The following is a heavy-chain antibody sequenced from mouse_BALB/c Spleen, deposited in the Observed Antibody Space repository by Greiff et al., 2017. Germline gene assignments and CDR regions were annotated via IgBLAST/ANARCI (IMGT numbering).Heavy chain of an antibody. CDR3: ARPDYYGSTYVHFDY. CDR2: IYPGDGST. Sequence: QVQLKQSGPELVKPGASVKMSCKASGYTFTSYYIHWVKQRPGQGLEWIGWIYPGDGSTKYNEKFKGKTTLTADKSSSTAYMLLSSLTSEDSAIYFCARPDYYGSTYVHFDYWGQGTTLTVSS. J-gene: IGHJ2*01. V-gene: IGHV1S56*01. D-gene: IGHD1-1*01. CDR1: GYTFTSYY.